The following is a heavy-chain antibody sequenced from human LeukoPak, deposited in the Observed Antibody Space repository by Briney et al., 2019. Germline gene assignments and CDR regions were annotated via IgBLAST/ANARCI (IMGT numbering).Heavy chain of an antibody. CDR2: IIPTLGIA. CDR1: GGTFSSYA. J-gene: IGHJ4*02. V-gene: IGHV1-69*04. D-gene: IGHD6-19*01. CDR3: ARHRERAVGIFDY. Sequence: SVKVSCKASGGTFSSYAISWVRQAPGQGLEWMGRIIPTLGIANYAQKFQGRVTITAGGSTSTAYMELSILGFVDTAVCYCARHRERAVGIFDYWGQGTLVTVSS.